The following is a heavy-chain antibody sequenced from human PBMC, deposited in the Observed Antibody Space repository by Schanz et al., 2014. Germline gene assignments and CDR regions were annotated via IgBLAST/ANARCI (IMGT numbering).Heavy chain of an antibody. CDR1: GYTFTSYY. V-gene: IGHV1-46*01. D-gene: IGHD3-9*01. CDR2: INPSSGTT. J-gene: IGHJ3*01. Sequence: QVQLVQSGAEVKKPGASVKVSCEASGYTFTSYYIHWFRQAPGQGLEWMGKINPSSGTTRIAQNFQGRLTVTRDTSTSTVNMELSSLRSEDTAVYYCARETTIITGGAFDVWGQGTMVTVSS. CDR3: ARETTIITGGAFDV.